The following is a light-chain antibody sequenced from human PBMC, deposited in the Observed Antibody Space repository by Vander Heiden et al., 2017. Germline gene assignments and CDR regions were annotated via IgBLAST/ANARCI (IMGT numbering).Light chain of an antibody. CDR1: QGISTW. J-gene: IGKJ2*01. V-gene: IGKV1-5*03. Sequence: DIHMTQSPSTLSASVGDRVTITCRASQGISTWLAWYQQKPGKAPQLLIYKASILEPGVPSRFGGSGSGTEFTLTVSNLQPDDSATYYCQQYNTYPGTFGQGTKLEIK. CDR3: QQYNTYPGT. CDR2: KAS.